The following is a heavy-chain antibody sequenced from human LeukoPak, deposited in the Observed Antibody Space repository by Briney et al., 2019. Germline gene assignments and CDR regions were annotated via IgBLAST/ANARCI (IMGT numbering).Heavy chain of an antibody. V-gene: IGHV3-23*01. CDR2: ISNGGGGT. CDR1: GFIFNNFG. D-gene: IGHD3-22*01. J-gene: IGHJ5*02. Sequence: GGSLRLSCTASGFIFNNFGLMWVRQAPGKGLEWVSAISNGGGGTTYADFVKGRFTISRDNSKNTLFLQMNSLRAEDTALYYCAKGSSGYFADLWGQGTLVTVSS. CDR3: AKGSSGYFADL.